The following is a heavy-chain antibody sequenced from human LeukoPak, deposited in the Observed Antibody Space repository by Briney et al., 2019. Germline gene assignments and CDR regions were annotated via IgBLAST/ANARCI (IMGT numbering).Heavy chain of an antibody. CDR3: GRGGNGIDI. J-gene: IGHJ3*02. V-gene: IGHV3-74*01. Sequence: GGSLRLSCAASGFTFSHYLMHWVRHAPGKRLVWVSRINSDESNTNSYADSVKGRFIISRDNAKNTLYLQMNSLRAEDTAVYFCGRGGNGIDIWGQGTTVIVSS. CDR2: INSDESNT. D-gene: IGHD2-8*01. CDR1: GFTFSHYL.